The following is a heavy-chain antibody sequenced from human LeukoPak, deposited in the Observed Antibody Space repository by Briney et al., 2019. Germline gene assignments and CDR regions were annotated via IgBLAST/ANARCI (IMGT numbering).Heavy chain of an antibody. D-gene: IGHD3-3*01. V-gene: IGHV1-2*02. CDR2: INPNSGGT. CDR1: GYTFTCYY. CDR3: ARGSGGPPQVLDY. Sequence: ASVKVSCKASGYTFTCYYIHWVRQAPGQGLEWMGWINPNSGGTSYAQKFQGRVTMTRDTSISTVYMELNRLRSDDTAVFYCARGSGGPPQVLDYWGQGTLVTVSS. J-gene: IGHJ4*02.